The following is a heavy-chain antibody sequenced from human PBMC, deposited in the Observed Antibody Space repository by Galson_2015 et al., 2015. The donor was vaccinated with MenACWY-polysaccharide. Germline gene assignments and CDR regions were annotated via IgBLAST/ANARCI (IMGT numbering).Heavy chain of an antibody. J-gene: IGHJ4*02. Sequence: SLRLSCAASGFIFSNYAMSWVRQAPGKGLEWVSTIGGSGSNTHYADSVKGRFTISRDNSKNTLSLQMNSLRAEDTAVYYCARVQYRSGKYQFDYWGKGTLVAVS. D-gene: IGHD2-2*01. CDR1: GFIFSNYA. CDR3: ARVQYRSGKYQFDY. CDR2: IGGSGSNT. V-gene: IGHV3-23*01.